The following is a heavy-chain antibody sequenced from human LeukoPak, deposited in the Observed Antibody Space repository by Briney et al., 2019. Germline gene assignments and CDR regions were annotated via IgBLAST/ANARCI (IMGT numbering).Heavy chain of an antibody. J-gene: IGHJ5*02. Sequence: GGSLRLSCAASGLIFSKYWMTWVRQAPGKGLEWVALISYDGSNKYYADSVKGRFTISRDNSKNTLYLQMNSLRADDTALYYCARVRLAPEMATISGWFDPWGQGTLVTVSS. D-gene: IGHD5-24*01. CDR2: ISYDGSNK. CDR1: GLIFSKYW. CDR3: ARVRLAPEMATISGWFDP. V-gene: IGHV3-30*03.